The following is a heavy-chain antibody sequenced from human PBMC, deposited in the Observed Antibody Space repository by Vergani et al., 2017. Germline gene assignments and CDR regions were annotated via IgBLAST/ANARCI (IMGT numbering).Heavy chain of an antibody. CDR3: SKGSRAEGGSGPDK. V-gene: IGHV4-61*02. Sequence: QVQLQESGPGLVKPSQTLSLSCTVSGGSVRTSIGYYWPWIRQPAGKTLEWIGEIFSSGTTNYNPSFKNRVTMSVDTSKSQVSLKLHYVTAADTSVYYCSKGSRAEGGSGPDKWVQGTMVTVSS. D-gene: IGHD1-26*01. J-gene: IGHJ4*02. CDR1: GGSVRTSIGYY. CDR2: IFSSGTT.